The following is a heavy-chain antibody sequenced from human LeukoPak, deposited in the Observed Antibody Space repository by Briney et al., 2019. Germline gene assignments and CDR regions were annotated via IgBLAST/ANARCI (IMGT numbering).Heavy chain of an antibody. CDR2: ISWNSGSI. CDR3: AKVRSGSYPKGAFDI. CDR1: GFTFDDYA. J-gene: IGHJ3*02. Sequence: GGSLRLSCAASGFTFDDYAVHWVRQAPGKGLEWVSGISWNSGSIGYADSVKGRFTISRDNAKNSLYLQMNSLRAEDTALYYCAKVRSGSYPKGAFDIWGQGTMVTVSS. D-gene: IGHD3-10*01. V-gene: IGHV3-9*01.